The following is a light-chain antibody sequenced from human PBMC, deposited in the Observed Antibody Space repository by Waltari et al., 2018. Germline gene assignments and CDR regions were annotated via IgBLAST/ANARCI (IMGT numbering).Light chain of an antibody. Sequence: SSELTQDPAVSVALGQTVRIPCQGDSLRSNYASWYQQKPGQAPVLVIYGKNNRPSGIPDRFSGSSSGNTASLTITGAQAEDEADYYCNSRDSSGNHPHVVFGGGTKLTVL. CDR3: NSRDSSGNHPHVV. V-gene: IGLV3-19*01. CDR2: GKN. J-gene: IGLJ2*01. CDR1: SLRSNY.